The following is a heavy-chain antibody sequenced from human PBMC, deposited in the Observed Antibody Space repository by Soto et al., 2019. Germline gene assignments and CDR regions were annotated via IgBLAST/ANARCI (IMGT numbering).Heavy chain of an antibody. D-gene: IGHD3-22*01. CDR1: GGSISSSSYY. CDR3: ARGTYYYDSSGYYWPYYFNY. J-gene: IGHJ4*02. Sequence: SETLSLTCTVSGGSISSSSYYWGWIRQPPGKGLEWIGSIYYSGSTYYNLSLKSRVTISVDTSKNQFSLKLSSVTAADTAVYYCARGTYYYDSSGYYWPYYFNYWGQGTLVTVSS. CDR2: IYYSGST. V-gene: IGHV4-39*01.